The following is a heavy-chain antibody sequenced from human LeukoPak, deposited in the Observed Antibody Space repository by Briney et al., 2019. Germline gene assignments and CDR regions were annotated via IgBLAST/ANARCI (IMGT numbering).Heavy chain of an antibody. CDR3: ARSMVRGLYYYYGMDV. V-gene: IGHV1-69*04. CDR2: IIPILGIA. CDR1: GGTFSSYA. J-gene: IGHJ6*02. D-gene: IGHD3-10*01. Sequence: VASVKVSCKASGGTFSSYAISWVRQAPGQGLEWMGRIIPILGIANYAQKFQGRVTITADKSTSTAYMELSSLRSEDTAVYYCARSMVRGLYYYYGMDVWGQGTTVTVSS.